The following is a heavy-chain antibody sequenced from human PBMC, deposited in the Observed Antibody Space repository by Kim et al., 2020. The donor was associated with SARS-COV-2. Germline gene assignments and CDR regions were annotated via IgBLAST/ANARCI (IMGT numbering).Heavy chain of an antibody. CDR3: ARRGPLSYYDILTGNTRGPFFDY. D-gene: IGHD3-9*01. J-gene: IGHJ4*02. CDR2: INHSGST. CDR1: GGSFSGYY. V-gene: IGHV4-34*01. Sequence: SETLSLTCAVYGGSFSGYYWSWIHQPPGKGLEWIGEINHSGSTNYNPSLKSRVTISVDTSKNQFSLKLSSVTAADTAVYYCARRGPLSYYDILTGNTRGPFFDYWGQGTLVTVSS.